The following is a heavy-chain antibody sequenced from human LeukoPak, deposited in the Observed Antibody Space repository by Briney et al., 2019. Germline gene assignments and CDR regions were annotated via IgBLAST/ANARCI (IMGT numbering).Heavy chain of an antibody. D-gene: IGHD3-22*01. CDR3: ARSYDSSGIDY. V-gene: IGHV3-74*01. CDR1: GFIFNNYA. Sequence: QSGGSLRLSCAGSGFIFNNYAMHWVRQAPGKGLVWVSRINSDGSSTSYADSVKGRFTISRDNAKNTLYLQMNSLRAEDTAVYYCARSYDSSGIDYWGQGTLVTVSS. CDR2: INSDGSST. J-gene: IGHJ4*02.